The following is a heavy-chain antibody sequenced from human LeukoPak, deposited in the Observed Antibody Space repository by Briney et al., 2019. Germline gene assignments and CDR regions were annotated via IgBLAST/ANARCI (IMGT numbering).Heavy chain of an antibody. CDR3: ARHYTPYTSGWNVGLDY. CDR1: GASISNARYY. V-gene: IGHV4-39*01. CDR2: IYYSGST. D-gene: IGHD6-19*01. Sequence: SETLSLTCAVSGASISNARYYWGWVRQPPGKGLEWIGSIYYSGSTYYNPSLKSRVTISVDTSKRQFSLKVSAVTAADTAVYYCARHYTPYTSGWNVGLDYRGQGTLVIASS. J-gene: IGHJ4*02.